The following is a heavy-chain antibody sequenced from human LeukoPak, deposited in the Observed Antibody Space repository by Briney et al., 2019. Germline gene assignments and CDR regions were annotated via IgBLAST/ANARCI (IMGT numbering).Heavy chain of an antibody. CDR1: GFTVSNNY. J-gene: IGHJ3*01. CDR3: AKANPLIVGARAGGPINF. V-gene: IGHV3-53*05. CDR2: VYGGGST. Sequence: GGSLRLSCAASGFTVSNNYMSWVRQAPGKGLEWVSVVYGGGSTYYADSVKGRLTISRDNSKNTLYLQMNSLRTEDTAVYYCAKANPLIVGARAGGPINFWGQGTMVTVSS. D-gene: IGHD1-26*01.